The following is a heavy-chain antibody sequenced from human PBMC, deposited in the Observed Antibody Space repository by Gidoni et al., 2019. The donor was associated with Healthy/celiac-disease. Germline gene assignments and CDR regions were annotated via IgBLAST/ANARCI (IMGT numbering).Heavy chain of an antibody. V-gene: IGHV1-46*01. D-gene: IGHD3-22*01. J-gene: IGHJ4*02. CDR3: ARASTRYDSSGQFDY. Sequence: QVQLVQSGAEVKKPGASVKVSCKASGYTFTSYYMHWVRQAPGQGLEWMGIINPSGGSTSYAQKFQGRVTMTRDTSTSTVYMELSSLRSEDTAVYYCARASTRYDSSGQFDYWGQGTLVTVSS. CDR2: INPSGGST. CDR1: GYTFTSYY.